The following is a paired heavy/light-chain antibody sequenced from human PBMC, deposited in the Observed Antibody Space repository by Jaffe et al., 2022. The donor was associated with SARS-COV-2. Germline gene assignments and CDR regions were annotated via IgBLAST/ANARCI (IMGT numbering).Heavy chain of an antibody. Sequence: QVQLQESGPGLVKPSGTLSLTCAISGDNIIGESWWSWARQSAGKGLEWIGEIHHTGNPNYNPSLKSRVSISVDKSKNQFSLTLTSLTAADTALYYCVRDRSGGFLRWDVWGHGTTVTVSS. CDR2: IHHTGNP. CDR3: VRDRSGGFLRWDV. D-gene: IGHD4-17*01. J-gene: IGHJ6*02. V-gene: IGHV4-4*02. CDR1: GDNIIGESW.
Light chain of an antibody. CDR1: QSVRSTY. Sequence: EIVLTQSPGTLSLSPGERATLFCRASQSVRSTYLAWYQQKPGQAPRLLIYGTSIRATGIPDRFSGSGSGTDFTLTISRLEPEDCAVYYCQQYGRSPPMYTFGQGTNLEIK. J-gene: IGKJ2*01. V-gene: IGKV3-20*01. CDR3: QQYGRSPPMYT. CDR2: GTS.